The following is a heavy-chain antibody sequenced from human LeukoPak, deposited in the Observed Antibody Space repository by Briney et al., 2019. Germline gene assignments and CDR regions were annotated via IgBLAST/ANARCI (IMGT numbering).Heavy chain of an antibody. J-gene: IGHJ5*02. CDR1: GGSFSGYY. CDR2: IHYSGST. CDR3: ARRGTQLSSWFDP. D-gene: IGHD5-18*01. Sequence: SQTLSLTCAVYGGSFSGYYWSWIRQPPGHGLEWIGYIHYSGSTNYNPSLKSRVTISIDTSKNQFSLKLSSVTAADTAVYYCARRGTQLSSWFDPWGQGTLVTASS. V-gene: IGHV4-59*08.